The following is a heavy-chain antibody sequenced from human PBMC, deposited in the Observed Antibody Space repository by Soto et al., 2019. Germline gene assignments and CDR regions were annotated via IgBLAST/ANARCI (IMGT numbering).Heavy chain of an antibody. J-gene: IGHJ5*02. CDR1: GFSLSTSGVG. Sequence: QITLKESGPTLVKPTQTLTLTCTFSGFSLSTSGVGVGWIRQPPGKALEWLALIYWDDDKRYSPSLKSRLTTTKDTSKNQVVLTMTNMDPVDTATYYCAHSAGYCSGGSCFLNNWFDPWGQGTLVTVSS. CDR2: IYWDDDK. V-gene: IGHV2-5*02. CDR3: AHSAGYCSGGSCFLNNWFDP. D-gene: IGHD2-15*01.